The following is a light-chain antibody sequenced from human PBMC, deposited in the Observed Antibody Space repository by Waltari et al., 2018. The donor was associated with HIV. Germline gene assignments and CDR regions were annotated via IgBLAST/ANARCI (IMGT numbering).Light chain of an antibody. Sequence: DIQMTQSPSSVSVAVGGAVSINCRASQKIGKTLAWYQLKSNKAPTLLIYEASRLDDGVPARFSGSGSKSNFSLDITNLQPEDYGIYVCQQAKTFPHTFAGGTRVE. CDR3: QQAKTFPHT. J-gene: IGKJ4*01. CDR2: EAS. V-gene: IGKV1-12*01. CDR1: QKIGKT.